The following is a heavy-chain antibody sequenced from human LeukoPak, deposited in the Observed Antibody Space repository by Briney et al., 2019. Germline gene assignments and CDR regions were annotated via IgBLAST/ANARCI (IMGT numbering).Heavy chain of an antibody. J-gene: IGHJ6*03. CDR1: GYTFTSYD. CDR3: ARDSGSYYYYYYMDV. CDR2: MNPNSGNT. V-gene: IGHV1-8*01. D-gene: IGHD1-26*01. Sequence: ASVKVSCKASGYTFTSYDINWVRQATGQGLEWMGWMNPNSGNTGYAQKFQGRVTMTRDTSISTAYMELSRLRSDDTAVYYCARDSGSYYYYYYMDVWGKGTTVTVSS.